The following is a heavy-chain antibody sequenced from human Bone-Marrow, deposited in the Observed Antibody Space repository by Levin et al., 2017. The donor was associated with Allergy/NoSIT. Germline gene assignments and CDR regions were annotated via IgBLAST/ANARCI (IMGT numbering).Heavy chain of an antibody. CDR3: ARVDVSYYASGLSLGP. D-gene: IGHD3-10*01. J-gene: IGHJ5*02. V-gene: IGHV5-10-1*01. Sequence: GESLKISCKGSGYSFTSYWISWVRQKPGKGLEWMGRIDPSDSYTEYSPSFQGHVSISADKSISSAYLQWSSLKASDTAMYYCARVDVSYYASGLSLGPWGQGTLVTVSS. CDR1: GYSFTSYW. CDR2: IDPSDSYT.